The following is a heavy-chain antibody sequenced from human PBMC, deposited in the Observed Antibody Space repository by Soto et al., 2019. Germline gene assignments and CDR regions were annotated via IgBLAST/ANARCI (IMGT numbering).Heavy chain of an antibody. CDR1: GYTSTNYG. D-gene: IGHD4-17*01. V-gene: IGHV1-46*03. J-gene: IGHJ4*02. Sequence: ASVKVSCKASGYTSTNYGMHWVRQAPGQGLEWMGRINPSGGSTSYAQKFQGRVTMTRDTSTSAVYMELSSLRSEDTAVYYCASSRDYGDYSSFDYWGQGTLVTVSS. CDR2: INPSGGST. CDR3: ASSRDYGDYSSFDY.